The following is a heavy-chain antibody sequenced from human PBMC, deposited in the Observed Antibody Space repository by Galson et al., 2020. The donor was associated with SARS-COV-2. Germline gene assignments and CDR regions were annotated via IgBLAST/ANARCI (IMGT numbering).Heavy chain of an antibody. CDR1: KFTFSNFV. J-gene: IGHJ4*02. CDR3: ARDSLGGAYSPNYFDN. V-gene: IGHV3-74*01. CDR2: INGDGSSA. Sequence: ALHGESLKISCTASKFTFSNFVMTWVRQAPGKGLVWVSRINGDGSSAAYADSVKGRLTIARDNAKNTLYLQMKGLRAEDTALYFCARDSLGGAYSPNYFDNWGQGSLVTVSS. D-gene: IGHD3-16*01.